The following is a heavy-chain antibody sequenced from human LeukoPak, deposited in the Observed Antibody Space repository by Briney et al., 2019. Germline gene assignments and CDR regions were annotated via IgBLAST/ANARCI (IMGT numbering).Heavy chain of an antibody. CDR2: IGGRGDNT. Sequence: GGSLRLSRGASGFTFNRFCMSWVRQAPGKGLEWVSAIGGRGDNTWYADSVKGRFTISRDNSKNILYLQMNSLRAEDTAMYYCAKDLWASETVIGTSRLADSWGQGTLVTVST. D-gene: IGHD6-19*01. J-gene: IGHJ4*02. CDR1: GFTFNRFC. CDR3: AKDLWASETVIGTSRLADS. V-gene: IGHV3-23*01.